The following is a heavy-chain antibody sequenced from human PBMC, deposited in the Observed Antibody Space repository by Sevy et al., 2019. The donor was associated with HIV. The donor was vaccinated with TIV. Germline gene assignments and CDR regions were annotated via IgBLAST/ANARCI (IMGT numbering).Heavy chain of an antibody. Sequence: GGSLRLSCAASGFTFSSYAMHWVRQAPGKGLEWVAVISYDGSNKYYADSVKGRFTISRDNSKNTLYLQMNSLRAEDTAVYYCARDTPRPYSGSYSEHDAFDIWGQGTMVTVSS. CDR2: ISYDGSNK. CDR3: ARDTPRPYSGSYSEHDAFDI. D-gene: IGHD1-26*01. J-gene: IGHJ3*02. V-gene: IGHV3-30-3*01. CDR1: GFTFSSYA.